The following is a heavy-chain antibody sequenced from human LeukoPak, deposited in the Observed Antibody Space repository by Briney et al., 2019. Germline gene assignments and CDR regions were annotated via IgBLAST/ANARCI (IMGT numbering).Heavy chain of an antibody. J-gene: IGHJ4*02. CDR1: GGSVSGYY. CDR3: ARGGSKQWLVDDS. D-gene: IGHD6-19*01. V-gene: IGHV4-59*02. CDR2: IHYSGST. Sequence: SETLSLTCTVSGGSVSGYYWSWIRQPPGKGLEGIGYIHYSGSTNYNPSLKSRVTISVDTSKNQFSLKLSSVTAADTAIYYCARGGSKQWLVDDSWGQGTLVTVSS.